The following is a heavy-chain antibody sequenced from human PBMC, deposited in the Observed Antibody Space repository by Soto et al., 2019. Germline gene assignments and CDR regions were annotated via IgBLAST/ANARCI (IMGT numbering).Heavy chain of an antibody. CDR1: GGSISSYY. CDR3: ARGGGPGGGYSSS. J-gene: IGHJ4*02. CDR2: IYYSGST. V-gene: IGHV4-59*01. Sequence: SETLSLTCTVSGGSISSYYWSWIRQPPGKGLEWIGYIYYSGSTNYNPSLKSRVTISVDTSKNQFSLKLSSVTAAATAAYYCARGGGPGGGYSSSWGQGTLVTVSS. D-gene: IGHD6-6*01.